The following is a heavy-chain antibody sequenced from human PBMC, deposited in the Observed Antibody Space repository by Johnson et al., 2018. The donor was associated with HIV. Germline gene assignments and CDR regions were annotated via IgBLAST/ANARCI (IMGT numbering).Heavy chain of an antibody. CDR3: ARVGQKLVPVPRGAFDI. D-gene: IGHD6-6*01. J-gene: IGHJ3*02. Sequence: QVQLVESGGGVVQPGTSLRLSCAASGFTFSSYAMHWVRQAPGKGLEWVAVISYDGSNKSYADSVKGRFTISRDNSKNTLYLQMNSLRAEDTAVYYCARVGQKLVPVPRGAFDIWGQGTMVTVSS. CDR1: GFTFSSYA. V-gene: IGHV3-30*04. CDR2: ISYDGSNK.